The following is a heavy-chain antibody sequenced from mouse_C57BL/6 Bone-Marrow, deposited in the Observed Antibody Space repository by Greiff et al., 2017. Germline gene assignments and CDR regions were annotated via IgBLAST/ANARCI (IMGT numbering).Heavy chain of an antibody. V-gene: IGHV5-4*01. CDR3: ARYYYGSSRWYFDV. CDR2: ISDGGSYT. Sequence: EVQGVESGGGLVKPGGSLKLSCAASGFTFSSYAMSWVRQTPEKRLEWVATISDGGSYTYYPDNVKGRFTISRDNAKNNLSLQMSHLKSEDTAMYYGARYYYGSSRWYFDVWGTGTTVTVSS. J-gene: IGHJ1*03. D-gene: IGHD1-1*01. CDR1: GFTFSSYA.